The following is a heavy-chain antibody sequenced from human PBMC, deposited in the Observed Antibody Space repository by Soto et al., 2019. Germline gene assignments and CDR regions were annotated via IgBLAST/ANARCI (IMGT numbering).Heavy chain of an antibody. D-gene: IGHD6-19*01. CDR3: AKDGSGWTGSFFDY. V-gene: IGHV3-23*01. CDR2: ISGSGGST. CDR1: GFTFSSYA. J-gene: IGHJ4*02. Sequence: GGSLRPSCAASGFTFSSYAMSWVRQAPGKGLEWVSAISGSGGSTYYADSVKGRFTISRDNSKNTLYLQMNSLRAEDTAVYYCAKDGSGWTGSFFDYWGQGTLVTVSS.